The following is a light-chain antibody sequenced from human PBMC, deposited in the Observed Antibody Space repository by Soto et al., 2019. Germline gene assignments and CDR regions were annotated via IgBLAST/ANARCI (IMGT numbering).Light chain of an antibody. J-gene: IGKJ2*01. V-gene: IGKV3-20*01. Sequence: EIVLTQPPGTLSLSPGERATLSCRASQSISSSYLAWYQQKPGQAPRLLIYGASSRATGTPDRFSGSGSGTDFTLTISRLEPEDFAVYYCQQYGSSPPYTFGQGTKLEIK. CDR1: QSISSSY. CDR3: QQYGSSPPYT. CDR2: GAS.